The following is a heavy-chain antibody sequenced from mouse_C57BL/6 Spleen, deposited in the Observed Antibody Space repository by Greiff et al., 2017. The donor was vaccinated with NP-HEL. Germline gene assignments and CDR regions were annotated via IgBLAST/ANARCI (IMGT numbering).Heavy chain of an antibody. CDR1: GYTFTGYW. V-gene: IGHV1-9*01. D-gene: IGHD2-3*01. CDR3: ARREYDGYYVGYAMDY. CDR2: ILPGSGST. J-gene: IGHJ4*01. Sequence: VKLVESGAELMKPGASVKLSCKATGYTFTGYWIEWVKQRPGHGLEWIGEILPGSGSTNYNEKFKGKATFTADTSSNTAYMQLSSLTTEDSAIYYCARREYDGYYVGYAMDYWGQGTSVTVSS.